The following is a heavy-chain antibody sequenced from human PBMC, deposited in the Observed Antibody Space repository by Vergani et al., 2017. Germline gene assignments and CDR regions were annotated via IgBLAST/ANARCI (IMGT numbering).Heavy chain of an antibody. J-gene: IGHJ6*04. V-gene: IGHV3-11*01. D-gene: IGHD2-21*01. CDR2: IGNTYSGPAI. Sequence: QVQLVESGGGLVKPGGSLRLSCVASGFTVNDYYVSWIRQAPGKGLEWVSYIGNTYSGPAIEYADFVEGRFTVSRDSARNSVFLMMNNLRVEDTAVYYCAREVKMAVWGKGTTVTVSS. CDR3: AREVKMAV. CDR1: GFTVNDYY.